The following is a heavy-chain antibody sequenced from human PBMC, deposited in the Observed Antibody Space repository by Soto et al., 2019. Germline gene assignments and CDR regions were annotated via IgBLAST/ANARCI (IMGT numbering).Heavy chain of an antibody. J-gene: IGHJ6*02. CDR1: GFTFNKYW. Sequence: EVQLVESGGGLVQPGGSLRLSCAASGFTFNKYWMTWVRQAPGKGLEWVANIQQVGSEKYYVDSVKGRFTISRDNADNSRYLQMNGLRAQYTAFYYCALGRTGVDVWGQGTTVT. V-gene: IGHV3-7*01. D-gene: IGHD7-27*01. CDR3: ALGRTGVDV. CDR2: IQQVGSEK.